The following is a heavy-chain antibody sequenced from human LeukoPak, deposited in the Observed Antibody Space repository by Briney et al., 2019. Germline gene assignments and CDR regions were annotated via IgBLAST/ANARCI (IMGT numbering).Heavy chain of an antibody. CDR1: GGSINSYN. V-gene: IGHV4-59*01. CDR2: IYHTGNT. J-gene: IGHJ4*02. D-gene: IGHD6-13*01. CDR3: ARHAAGLQQPFDY. Sequence: PSETLSLTCTVSGGSINSYNWNWIRQPPGKGLEWIGYIYHTGNTNYNPSLKSRVTISVDTSKNQFSLRLRSVTAADTAVYYCARHAAGLQQPFDYWGQGTLVTVSS.